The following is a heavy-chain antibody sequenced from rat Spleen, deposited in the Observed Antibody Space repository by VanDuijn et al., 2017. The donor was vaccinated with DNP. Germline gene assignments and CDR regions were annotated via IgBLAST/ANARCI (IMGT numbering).Heavy chain of an antibody. D-gene: IGHD1-10*01. CDR3: APNYLDF. CDR2: IIYDGSRT. J-gene: IGHJ1*01. Sequence: EVQLVESGGGLVQPGRSLKLSCAASGFTFSDYNMAWVRQAPKKGLEWVATIIYDGSRTYYRDSVKGRFTISRDNAKSTLYLQMDSLRSEDTATYYCAPNYLDFWGPGTMVTVSS. V-gene: IGHV5S10*01. CDR1: GFTFSDYN.